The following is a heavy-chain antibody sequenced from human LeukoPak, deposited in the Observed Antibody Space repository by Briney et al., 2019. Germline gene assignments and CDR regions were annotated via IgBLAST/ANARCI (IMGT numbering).Heavy chain of an antibody. CDR3: AREMVRDAFDI. J-gene: IGHJ3*02. D-gene: IGHD2-8*01. Sequence: PQTLSLTCTLSGGSISRDGHYWSWIRQYPGKGLESIGSVSSSGTTTYNPSLKSRFTISLDTSQNQFSLNLRSLTAADTAVYYCAREMVRDAFDIWGQGTMVTVSS. CDR1: GGSISRDGHY. CDR2: VSSSGTT. V-gene: IGHV4-31*03.